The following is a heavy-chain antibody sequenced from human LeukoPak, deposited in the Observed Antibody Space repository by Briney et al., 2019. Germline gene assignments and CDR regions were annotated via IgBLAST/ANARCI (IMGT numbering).Heavy chain of an antibody. J-gene: IGHJ4*02. D-gene: IGHD5-24*01. CDR1: GFTFSSHW. CDR3: VRDGDDFNFDY. CDR2: VKGAGTFT. Sequence: GGSLRLSWAASGFTFSSHWMHWVRQAPGKGLVWVSRVKGAGTFTNYADSVYGRFTISRDNAKNTLYLHMHSLRAEDTAVYYCVRDGDDFNFDYWGQGNLVTVSS. V-gene: IGHV3-74*01.